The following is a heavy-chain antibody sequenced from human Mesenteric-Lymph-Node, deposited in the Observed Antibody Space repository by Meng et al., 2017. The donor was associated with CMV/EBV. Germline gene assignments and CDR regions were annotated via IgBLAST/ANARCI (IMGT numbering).Heavy chain of an antibody. Sequence: GESLKISCTASGFTFSDYWMHWVRQAPGKGLVWVSRINTDGSSRTYADSVKGRFTISRDNAKNTLYLQMSSLRADDTAMYYCARVDGYCSGSSCQGAPYNYYGMDVWGHGTTVTVSS. CDR1: GFTFSDYW. D-gene: IGHD2-15*01. CDR3: ARVDGYCSGSSCQGAPYNYYGMDV. CDR2: INTDGSSR. V-gene: IGHV3-74*01. J-gene: IGHJ6*02.